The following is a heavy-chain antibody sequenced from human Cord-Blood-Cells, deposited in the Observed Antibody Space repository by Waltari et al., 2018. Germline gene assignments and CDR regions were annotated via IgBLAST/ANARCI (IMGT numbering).Heavy chain of an antibody. D-gene: IGHD6-6*01. V-gene: IGHV1-24*01. Sequence: QVQLVQSGAEVKKPGASVKVSCKVSGYTLTELSMHWVRQAPGKGLEWMGGFDPEDGETIYAQKFQGRVTMTEDTSTDTAYMELSSLRSEDTAVYYCVTGYMAARTYYYYMDVWGKGTTVTVSS. CDR2: FDPEDGET. CDR1: GYTLTELS. J-gene: IGHJ6*03. CDR3: VTGYMAARTYYYYMDV.